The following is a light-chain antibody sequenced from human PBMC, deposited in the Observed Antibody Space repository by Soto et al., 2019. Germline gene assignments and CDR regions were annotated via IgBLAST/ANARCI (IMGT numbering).Light chain of an antibody. CDR2: EAS. Sequence: DIQMTQSPSSLSASVGDRVTITCQASQDISNYLNWYQQKPGKAPKLLIYEASNLETGVPSRFSGSGSGTDFTFTISSLQPEDIATYYYQQYDNLPLTFGGGTKVEIK. CDR3: QQYDNLPLT. CDR1: QDISNY. J-gene: IGKJ4*01. V-gene: IGKV1-33*01.